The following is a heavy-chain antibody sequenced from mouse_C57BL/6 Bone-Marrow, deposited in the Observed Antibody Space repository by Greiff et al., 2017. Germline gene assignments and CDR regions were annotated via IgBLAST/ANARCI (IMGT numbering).Heavy chain of an antibody. CDR3: ARLSAMDY. CDR2: ISGGGGNT. CDR1: GFTFSSYT. Sequence: EVKLMESGGGLVKPGGSLKLSCAASGFTFSSYTMSWVRQTPEKRLEWVATISGGGGNTYYPDSVKGRFTISRDNAKTTLYLQVSSLRSEDAALYYCARLSAMDYWGQGTSVTVSS. J-gene: IGHJ4*01. V-gene: IGHV5-9*01.